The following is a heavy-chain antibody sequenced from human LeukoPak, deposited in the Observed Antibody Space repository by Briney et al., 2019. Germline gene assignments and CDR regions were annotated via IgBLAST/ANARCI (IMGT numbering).Heavy chain of an antibody. CDR3: ARTIAARPRQYFQH. CDR2: IYYSGST. CDR1: GGSISSYY. J-gene: IGHJ1*01. D-gene: IGHD6-6*01. V-gene: IGHV4-59*06. Sequence: PSETLSLTCTVSGGSISSYYWSWIRQHPGKGLEWIGYIYYSGSTYYNPSLKSRVTISVDTSKNQFSLKLSSVTAADTAVYYCARTIAARPRQYFQHWGQGTLVTVSS.